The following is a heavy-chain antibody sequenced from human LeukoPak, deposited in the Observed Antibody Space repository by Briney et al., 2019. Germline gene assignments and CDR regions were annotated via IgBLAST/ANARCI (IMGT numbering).Heavy chain of an antibody. J-gene: IGHJ4*02. CDR2: IWHDGTNT. D-gene: IGHD3-10*01. V-gene: IGHV3-33*01. Sequence: PGGSLRLPCAASGFTFSAYGMHWVRQAPGKGLEWVAFIWHDGTNTFYADSVKGRFTISRDNSKNTVYLEMNSLRAEDTAVYYCARDGTGTTLVRGVMGNFDYWGQGTLVTVSS. CDR1: GFTFSAYG. CDR3: ARDGTGTTLVRGVMGNFDY.